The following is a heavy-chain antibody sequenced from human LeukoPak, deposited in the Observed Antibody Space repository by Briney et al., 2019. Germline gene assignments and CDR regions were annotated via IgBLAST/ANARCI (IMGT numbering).Heavy chain of an antibody. V-gene: IGHV5-51*01. CDR1: GYSFTNSW. CDR2: IYVGDSDV. CDR3: ARHGGRYSHSIDS. J-gene: IGHJ4*02. Sequence: GESLKISCKGSGYSFTNSWIGWVRQMPGKGLEWMGIIYVGDSDVRYSPSFQGQVTISADKSISSAYLQWSSLKVSDTAMYYCARHGGRYSHSIDSWGQGTLVTASS. D-gene: IGHD1-26*01.